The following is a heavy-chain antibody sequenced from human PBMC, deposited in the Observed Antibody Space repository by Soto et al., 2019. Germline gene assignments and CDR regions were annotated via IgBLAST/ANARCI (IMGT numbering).Heavy chain of an antibody. CDR2: ISSDGGDT. J-gene: IGHJ4*02. V-gene: IGHV3-64D*06. D-gene: IGHD4-4*01. CDR1: GFMFSNCA. CDR3: AASTTTVISSYTS. Sequence: LRLSCSASGFMFSNCAMHWVRQAPGKGPEYVSAISSDGGDTFYADSVKARFTVSRDNNRNRLYLQMRSLRLEDTAIYYCAASTTTVISSYTSWGQGTQVTVSS.